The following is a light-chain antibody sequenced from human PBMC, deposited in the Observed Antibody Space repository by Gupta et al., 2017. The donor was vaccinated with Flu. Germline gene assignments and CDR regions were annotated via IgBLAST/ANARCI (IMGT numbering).Light chain of an antibody. CDR2: GAS. Sequence: IQLTQSPSTLSASVGDRVTITCRASQSISHWLAWYQHKPGKAPKLLISGASTLNTGVPSRFSGSGSGTEFTLTISSLQPDYFSTYYCQQSETFGQGTKVDIK. CDR3: QQSET. J-gene: IGKJ1*01. V-gene: IGKV1-5*03. CDR1: QSISHW.